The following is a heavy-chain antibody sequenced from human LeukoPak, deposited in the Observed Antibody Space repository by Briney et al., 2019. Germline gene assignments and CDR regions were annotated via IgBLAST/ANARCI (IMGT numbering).Heavy chain of an antibody. CDR1: GYTFTGYY. V-gene: IGHV1-2*02. Sequence: GASVKVSCKASGYTFTGYYMHWVRQAPGQGLEWMGWINPNSGGTNYAQKFQGRVTMTRDTSISTAYMELSRLRSDDTAVYYCVRDLFRDIVVVPAARPSLGYYYYMDVWGKGTTVTVSS. J-gene: IGHJ6*03. CDR3: VRDLFRDIVVVPAARPSLGYYYYMDV. CDR2: INPNSGGT. D-gene: IGHD2-2*02.